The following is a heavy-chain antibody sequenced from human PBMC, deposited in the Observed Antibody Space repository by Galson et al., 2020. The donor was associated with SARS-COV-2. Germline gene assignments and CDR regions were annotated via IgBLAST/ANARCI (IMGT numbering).Heavy chain of an antibody. CDR2: IWNDGSVK. D-gene: IGHD1-1*01. CDR3: AKVWNDGSV. CDR1: GFTFSNYG. J-gene: IGHJ4*02. Sequence: GGSLRLSCAASGFTFSNYGMHWVRQAPGKGLEWVAVIWNDGSVKYYADSVKGRFTISRDNSKNTLYLQMNSQRAEDTAVYYCAKVWNDGSVWGQGTLVTVSS. V-gene: IGHV3-33*06.